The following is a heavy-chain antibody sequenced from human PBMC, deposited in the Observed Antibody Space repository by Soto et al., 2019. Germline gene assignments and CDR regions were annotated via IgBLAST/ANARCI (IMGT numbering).Heavy chain of an antibody. CDR3: ARALGIAAAGTFWYFDL. J-gene: IGHJ2*01. D-gene: IGHD6-13*01. V-gene: IGHV4-30-2*01. CDR1: ASSISSGGYS. CDR2: IYHSAST. Sequence: SETLSLTCAASASSISSGGYSRLWLRQPPGKGLQRIGYIYHSASTYYNTSPKSGVTISVDRSKNQFSLKLSSVTAADTAVYYCARALGIAAAGTFWYFDLWGRGTLLTVSS.